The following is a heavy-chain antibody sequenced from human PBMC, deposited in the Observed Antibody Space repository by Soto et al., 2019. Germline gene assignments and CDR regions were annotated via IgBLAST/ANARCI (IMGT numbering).Heavy chain of an antibody. CDR2: IYHTGST. V-gene: IGHV4-4*02. J-gene: IGHJ2*01. D-gene: IGHD3-9*01. Sequence: AESLALTCAVSGACMRSTNGWTWVRQPPGKGLEWIGEIYHTGSTKYKSSLKSRLTFSVDTSKNHFSLKLTSVTAADTAVYYCARGTDTWFFALWGRGTLVTVSS. CDR1: GACMRSTNG. CDR3: ARGTDTWFFAL.